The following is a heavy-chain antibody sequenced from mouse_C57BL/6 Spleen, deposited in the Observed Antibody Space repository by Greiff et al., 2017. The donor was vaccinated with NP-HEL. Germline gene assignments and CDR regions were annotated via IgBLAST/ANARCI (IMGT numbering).Heavy chain of an antibody. J-gene: IGHJ4*01. V-gene: IGHV1-18*01. CDR3: ARSYDDSNGLDY. CDR1: GYTFTDYN. CDR2: INPNNGGT. Sequence: EVQLQQSGPELVKPGASVKIPCKASGYTFTDYNMDWVKQSHGKSLEWIGDINPNNGGTNYNQKFKGKATLTVDKSSSTAYMELRSLTSEDTAVEDCARSYDDSNGLDYWGQGTSVTVSS. D-gene: IGHD2-5*01.